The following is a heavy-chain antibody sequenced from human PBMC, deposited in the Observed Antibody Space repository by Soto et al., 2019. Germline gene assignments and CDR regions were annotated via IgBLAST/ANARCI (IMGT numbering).Heavy chain of an antibody. J-gene: IGHJ4*02. D-gene: IGHD4-17*01. Sequence: GGSLRLSCAASGFTFSTYAMNWVRQAPGKGLECVAGISGSGGSTSYADSVKGRFTISRDNSKNTLSLQMNSLRAEDTPAYYCAKALYAGHDYWGPGTLVTGSP. CDR1: GFTFSTYA. CDR3: AKALYAGHDY. CDR2: ISGSGGST. V-gene: IGHV3-23*01.